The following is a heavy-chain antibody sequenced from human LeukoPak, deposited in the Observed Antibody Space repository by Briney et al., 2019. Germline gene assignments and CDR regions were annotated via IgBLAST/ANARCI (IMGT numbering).Heavy chain of an antibody. Sequence: GGALRLSCAASGFTFLRYSMNWVREAPEWGVVCVSSITSSSSYIYYAGSVKGRFTISRDNAKNSLYLQMNSLRAEDTAVYYCARDRRGDYYDSSFDYWGQGTLVTVSS. CDR1: GFTFLRYS. CDR3: ARDRRGDYYDSSFDY. D-gene: IGHD3-22*01. J-gene: IGHJ4*02. V-gene: IGHV3-21*01. CDR2: ITSSSSYI.